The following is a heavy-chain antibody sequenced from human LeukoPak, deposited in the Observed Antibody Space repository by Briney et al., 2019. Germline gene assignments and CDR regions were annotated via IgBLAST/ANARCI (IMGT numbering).Heavy chain of an antibody. V-gene: IGHV3-33*01. CDR2: IWYDGNNK. Sequence: GGSLRLSCAASGFTFSSYGMHWVRQAPGKGLEWVAVIWYDGNNKYYTDSVKGRFTISRDNSKNTLYLQMNSLRVEDTAVYYCARASGYCSSTSCYYYYGMDVWGQGTTVTVSS. CDR3: ARASGYCSSTSCYYYYGMDV. CDR1: GFTFSSYG. J-gene: IGHJ6*02. D-gene: IGHD2-2*01.